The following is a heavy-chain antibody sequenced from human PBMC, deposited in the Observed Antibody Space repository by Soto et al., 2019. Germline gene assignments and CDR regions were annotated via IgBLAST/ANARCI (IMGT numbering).Heavy chain of an antibody. V-gene: IGHV3-21*01. CDR1: GSTFRSYG. D-gene: IGHD2-8*01. CDR3: AGRSCSNGVCPFDS. CDR2: ISSGGGAI. Sequence: PVGSLRLSCAASGSTFRSYGRILVRQAPGKGLEWVSSISSGGGAIYYADSLKGRVTVSRDNAKNSLYLQMNSLIAEDTAIYYCAGRSCSNGVCPFDSWGQGTLVTVSS. J-gene: IGHJ4*02.